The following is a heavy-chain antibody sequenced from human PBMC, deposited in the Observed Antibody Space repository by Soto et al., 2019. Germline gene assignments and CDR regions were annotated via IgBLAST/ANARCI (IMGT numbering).Heavy chain of an antibody. CDR3: ARMVDVPYYYYGQDG. Sequence: QVQLVQSGAEVKKPGASVKVSCTASGYSFTRYGISWVRQAPGQGLERMGWISGYNANTNYPENLQGRVTMTTDTSTSTAYMEVRNLISDDTAVYYCARMVDVPYYYYGQDGWGQGTMVTVSS. CDR1: GYSFTRYG. V-gene: IGHV1-18*01. J-gene: IGHJ6*02. CDR2: ISGYNANT. D-gene: IGHD2-15*01.